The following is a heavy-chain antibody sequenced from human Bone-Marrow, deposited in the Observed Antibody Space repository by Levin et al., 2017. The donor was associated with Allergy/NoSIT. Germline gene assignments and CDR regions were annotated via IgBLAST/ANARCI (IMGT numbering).Heavy chain of an antibody. CDR3: ARDRCIQLWLGWFDP. D-gene: IGHD5-18*01. J-gene: IGHJ5*02. V-gene: IGHV3-7*01. CDR1: GFTFSSYW. Sequence: GGSLRLSCAASGFTFSSYWMSWVRQAPGKGLEWVANIKQDGSEKYYVDSVKGRFTISRDNAKNSLYLQMNSLRAEDTAVYYCARDRCIQLWLGWFDPWGQGTLVTVSS. CDR2: IKQDGSEK.